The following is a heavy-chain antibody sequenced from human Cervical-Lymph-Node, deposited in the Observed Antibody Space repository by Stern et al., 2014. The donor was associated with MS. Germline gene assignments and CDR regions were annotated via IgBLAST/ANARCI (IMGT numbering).Heavy chain of an antibody. CDR3: ARGGYSSSWYSEPALVS. D-gene: IGHD6-13*01. J-gene: IGHJ4*02. Sequence: QVQLQESGPGLVKPSETLSLTCTVSGGSISSYYWSWIRQPPGKGLEWIGYIYYSGSTNYNPSLKSRVTISVDTSKNQFSLKLSSVTAADTAVYYCARGGYSSSWYSEPALVSWGQGTLVTVSS. V-gene: IGHV4-59*01. CDR1: GGSISSYY. CDR2: IYYSGST.